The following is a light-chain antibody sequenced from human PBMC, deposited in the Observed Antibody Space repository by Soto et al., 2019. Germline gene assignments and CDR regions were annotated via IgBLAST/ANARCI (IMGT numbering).Light chain of an antibody. CDR1: QNIYSN. CDR2: RAS. J-gene: IGKJ1*01. V-gene: IGKV3-15*01. CDR3: QQRSNWPRT. Sequence: ILMTQSPASLSVSPGERATLSCRASQNIYSNIAWYQQRPGQAPRLLIYRASTRATDMPGRFSGSGSGTDFTLTISSLEPEDFAVYYCQQRSNWPRTFGQGTKVDIK.